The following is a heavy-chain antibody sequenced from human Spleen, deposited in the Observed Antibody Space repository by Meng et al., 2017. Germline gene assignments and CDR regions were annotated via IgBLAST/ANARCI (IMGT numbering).Heavy chain of an antibody. Sequence: GESLKISCAASGFTFSNYWMNRVRQAPGKGLEWGPAISGSGGSTYYEDSVKGRFTISRDNSKNTLYLQMNSLRAEDTGVYYCAKGFTGTTHAFDIWGQGTMVTVSS. V-gene: IGHV3-23*01. CDR2: ISGSGGST. CDR1: GFTFSNYW. J-gene: IGHJ3*02. CDR3: AKGFTGTTHAFDI. D-gene: IGHD1-1*01.